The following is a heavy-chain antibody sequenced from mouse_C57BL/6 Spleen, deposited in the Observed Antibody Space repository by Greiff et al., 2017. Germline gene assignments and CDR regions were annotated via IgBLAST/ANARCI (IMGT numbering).Heavy chain of an antibody. CDR2: INPNNGGT. CDR3: ARTDGSGYFFTY. J-gene: IGHJ3*01. V-gene: IGHV1-26*01. D-gene: IGHD3-2*02. CDR1: GYTFTDYY. Sequence: VQLQQSGPELVKPGASVKISCKASGYTFTDYYMNWVKQSHGKSLEWIGDINPNNGGTSYNQKFKGKATLTVDKSSSTAYMELRSLTSEDSAVXYCARTDGSGYFFTYWGQGPLV.